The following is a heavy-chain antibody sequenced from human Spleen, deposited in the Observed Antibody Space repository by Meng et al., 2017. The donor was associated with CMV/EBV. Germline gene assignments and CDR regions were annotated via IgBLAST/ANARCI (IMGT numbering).Heavy chain of an antibody. CDR3: ARLGTTGTIDY. J-gene: IGHJ4*02. CDR2: TYYSGST. D-gene: IGHD1-1*01. CDR1: GGSISTSTHY. Sequence: LRLSCTVSGGSISTSTHYWGWIRQPPGKGLEWIGSTYYSGSTYYNPSLKSRVTLSVDTSKNQFSLKVTSVTAADTAVYYCARLGTTGTIDYWGQGTLVTVSS. V-gene: IGHV4-39*07.